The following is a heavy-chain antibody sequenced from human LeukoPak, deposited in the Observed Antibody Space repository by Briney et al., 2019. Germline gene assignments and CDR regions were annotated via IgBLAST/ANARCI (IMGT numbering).Heavy chain of an antibody. J-gene: IGHJ4*02. CDR3: ARERYDILTGAHYFDY. D-gene: IGHD3-9*01. CDR2: IYYSGST. Sequence: SETLSLTCAVSGGSVSSYYWGWLRQPPGKGLEWIGYIYYSGSTNYNPSLKSRVTISVDTSKNQFSLKLSSVTAADTAVYYCARERYDILTGAHYFDYWGQGTLVTVSS. CDR1: GGSVSSYY. V-gene: IGHV4-59*02.